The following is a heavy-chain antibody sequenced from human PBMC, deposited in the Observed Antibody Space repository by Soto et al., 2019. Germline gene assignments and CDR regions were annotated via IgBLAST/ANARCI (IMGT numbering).Heavy chain of an antibody. CDR2: IYYSGSA. CDR1: GGSISTYY. V-gene: IGHV4-59*08. J-gene: IGHJ4*02. CDR3: ARHIYGDHDYFDS. Sequence: QVQLQESGPGLVKPSETLSLTCTVSGGSISTYYWSWIRQPPGKGLEWIGWIYYSGSASSNPFLKSRVTMSVDTSKNQFSLKLSSVTATDPAMYFCARHIYGDHDYFDSWGQGTLVTVSS. D-gene: IGHD4-17*01.